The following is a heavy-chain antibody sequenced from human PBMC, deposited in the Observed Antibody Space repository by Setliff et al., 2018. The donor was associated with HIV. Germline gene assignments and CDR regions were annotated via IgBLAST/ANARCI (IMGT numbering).Heavy chain of an antibody. J-gene: IGHJ4*02. V-gene: IGHV3-23*01. CDR2: ISGGERT. D-gene: IGHD3-10*01. CDR1: GFTFSAFA. CDR3: ADPPSGY. Sequence: GGSLRLSCVASGFTFSAFAMTWVRQAPGTGLEWIATISGGERTFYADSVKGRFTISRDNAKNSLYLQMNSLRAEDSAVYYCADPPSGYWGQGTLVTVSS.